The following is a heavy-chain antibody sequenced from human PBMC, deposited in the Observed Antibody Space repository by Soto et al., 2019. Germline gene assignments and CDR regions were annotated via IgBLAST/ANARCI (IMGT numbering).Heavy chain of an antibody. Sequence: ASVKVSCKTSGYTFTEYDINWVRQAPGQGPEYMGWVSPENKNAGYAPQFRGRVSMTTDTTISTAYLEVTNLTYEDTAVYYCEVTSGYWGQGTQVTVSS. V-gene: IGHV1-8*01. D-gene: IGHD2-21*02. CDR3: EVTSGY. J-gene: IGHJ4*02. CDR2: VSPENKNA. CDR1: GYTFTEYD.